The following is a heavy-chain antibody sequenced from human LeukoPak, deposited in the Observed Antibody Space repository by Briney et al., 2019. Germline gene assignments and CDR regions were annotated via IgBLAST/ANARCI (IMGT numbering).Heavy chain of an antibody. CDR3: AKDRGIGGYFDY. CDR2: ISWDGGTT. V-gene: IGHV3-43D*03. Sequence: GGSLRLSCAASEFTFDDYAMHWVRQAPGKGLEWVSLISWDGGTTYYADSVKGRFTMSRDNSKNSLYLQMNSLRAEDVGVYYCAKDRGIGGYFDYWGQGTLVTVSS. CDR1: EFTFDDYA. D-gene: IGHD3-16*02. J-gene: IGHJ4*02.